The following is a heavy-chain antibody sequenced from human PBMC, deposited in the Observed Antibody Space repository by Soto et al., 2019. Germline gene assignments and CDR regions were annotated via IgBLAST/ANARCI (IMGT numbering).Heavy chain of an antibody. V-gene: IGHV3-66*04. J-gene: IGHJ4*02. CDR3: AKQTSSSSTFHH. D-gene: IGHD6-13*01. Sequence: GGSLRLSCTASGFIVTGSYMSWVRQAPGKGLERVSGLYSGGTTYYADSVKGRFTIYGDNSKNTLFLQMNSLRGEDTAVYFCAKQTSSSSTFHHWGQGTLVTVSS. CDR1: GFIVTGSY. CDR2: LYSGGTT.